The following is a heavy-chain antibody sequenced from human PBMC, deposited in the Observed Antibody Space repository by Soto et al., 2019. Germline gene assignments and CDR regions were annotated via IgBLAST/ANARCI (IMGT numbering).Heavy chain of an antibody. V-gene: IGHV3-33*01. CDR3: ARDQGPGAAIPTPDY. D-gene: IGHD2-2*02. CDR1: VFTFSSDG. Sequence: GGSLRLSCAASVFTFSSDGMHWVRQSPGKGLEWVAVIWYDGSNKYYADSVKGRFTISRDNSKNTMYLKMNSLRADDASVYYCARDQGPGAAIPTPDYWGQGTLVTVSS. CDR2: IWYDGSNK. J-gene: IGHJ4*02.